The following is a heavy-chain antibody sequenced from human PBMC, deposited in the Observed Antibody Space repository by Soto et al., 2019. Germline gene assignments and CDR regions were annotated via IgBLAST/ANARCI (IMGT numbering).Heavy chain of an antibody. V-gene: IGHV4-30-2*01. CDR3: ARADLYGYFFDT. D-gene: IGHD5-18*01. CDR2: IYQSGAT. CDR1: GGAISSGGYS. J-gene: IGHJ3*02. Sequence: QVQLQESGSGLVKPSQTLSLTCTVSGGAISSGGYSWNWIRQPPGKGLEWIGYIYQSGATSYNPSLKSRVTISVDKSKNQFSLKLSSVTAADTAVYYCARADLYGYFFDTWGQGTLVTVSS.